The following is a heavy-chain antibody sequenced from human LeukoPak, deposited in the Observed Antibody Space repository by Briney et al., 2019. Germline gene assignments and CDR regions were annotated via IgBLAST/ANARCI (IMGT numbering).Heavy chain of an antibody. CDR1: GDSVSSDSYY. J-gene: IGHJ4*02. CDR2: ISYSGST. V-gene: IGHV4-39*01. Sequence: SETLSLTCTVSGDSVSSDSYYWGWVRQPPGLGLEWIGGISYSGSTYYNPSLKSRTTISVDTSKNQFSLRLNSMTAADTAVYYCARRYYGSLSYPAYLDSWGQGTLVTVSS. D-gene: IGHD3-10*01. CDR3: ARRYYGSLSYPAYLDS.